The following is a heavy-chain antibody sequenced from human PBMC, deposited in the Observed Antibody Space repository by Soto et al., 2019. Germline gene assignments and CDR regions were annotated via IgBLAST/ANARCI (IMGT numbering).Heavy chain of an antibody. CDR3: ARQGSY. Sequence: SETLSLTCNVSGFSISSTSYNGGWIRQPRGEGLEWSGTLDYSGTAHYTPSLKSRINISADTSKNQVPLTLTSVTAAATAVYYCARQGSYWGQGALVTVSS. CDR2: LDYSGTA. J-gene: IGHJ4*02. CDR1: GFSISSTSYN. V-gene: IGHV4-39*01.